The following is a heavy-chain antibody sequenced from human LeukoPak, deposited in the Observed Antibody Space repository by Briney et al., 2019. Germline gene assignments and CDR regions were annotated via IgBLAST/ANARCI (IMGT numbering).Heavy chain of an antibody. J-gene: IGHJ4*02. CDR3: AKVLSSGPNRDY. Sequence: GGSLRLSCAASGFTFSSYGMSWVRQAPGKGLEWVSAISGSATSTYYADSVKGRFTISRDNSENTLYLQMNSLRAEDTAVYYCAKVLSSGPNRDYWGQGTLVTVSS. CDR2: ISGSATST. V-gene: IGHV3-23*01. D-gene: IGHD6-19*01. CDR1: GFTFSSYG.